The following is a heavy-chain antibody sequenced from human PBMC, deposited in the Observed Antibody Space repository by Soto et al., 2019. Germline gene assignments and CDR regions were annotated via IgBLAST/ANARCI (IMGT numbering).Heavy chain of an antibody. Sequence: SEALSLTCAVYGGSFSGYYWSWIRQPPGKGLEWIGEINHSGSTNYNPSLKSRVTISVDTSKNQFSLKLSSVTAADTAVYYCARGSPWGSTSSLYFDYWGQGTLVTVS. J-gene: IGHJ4*02. V-gene: IGHV4-34*01. CDR2: INHSGST. CDR1: GGSFSGYY. D-gene: IGHD2-2*01. CDR3: ARGSPWGSTSSLYFDY.